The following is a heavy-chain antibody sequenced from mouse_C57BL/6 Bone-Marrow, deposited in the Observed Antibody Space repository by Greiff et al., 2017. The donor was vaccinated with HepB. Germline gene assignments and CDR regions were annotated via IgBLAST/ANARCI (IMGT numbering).Heavy chain of an antibody. CDR1: GYAFSSSW. CDR2: IYPGDGDT. D-gene: IGHD1-1*01. Sequence: QVQLQQSGPELVKPGASVKISCKASGYAFSSSWMKWVKQRPGKGLGWVGRIYPGDGDTNYNGKFKGKATLTADKSSSTAYMQLSSLTSEDSAVYFCARFITTVVGDYFDYWGQGTTLTVAS. J-gene: IGHJ2*01. V-gene: IGHV1-82*01. CDR3: ARFITTVVGDYFDY.